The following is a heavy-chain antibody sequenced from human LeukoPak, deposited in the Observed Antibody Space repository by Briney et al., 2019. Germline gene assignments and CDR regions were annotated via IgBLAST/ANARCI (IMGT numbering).Heavy chain of an antibody. CDR2: MNPNSGNT. Sequence: ASVKVSCKASGYTFTSYDINWVRQATGQGLEWMGWMNPNSGNTGYAQKFQGRVTMTRNTSISTAYMELSSLRSEDTAVYYCTRGGRYSSSWYSYYYYYYMDVWGKGTTVTISS. CDR1: GYTFTSYD. J-gene: IGHJ6*03. V-gene: IGHV1-8*01. D-gene: IGHD6-13*01. CDR3: TRGGRYSSSWYSYYYYYYMDV.